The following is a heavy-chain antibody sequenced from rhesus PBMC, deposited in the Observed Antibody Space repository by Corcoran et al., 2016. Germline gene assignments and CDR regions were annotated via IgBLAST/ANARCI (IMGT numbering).Heavy chain of an antibody. CDR3: APTYYEDDYGYYYTGRSFFDF. CDR1: GFSLCLSGLG. CDR2: IYGDDDK. V-gene: IGHV2S1*01. D-gene: IGHD3-9*01. Sequence: QVTLKASGPALVIPTQTLELTCTFSGFSLCLSGLGVGWIRVHPGKALDWVAGIYGDDDKYFNRAQNSKLNIDKDTSKNQVFLTMTNMDPVDTATYDCAPTYYEDDYGYYYTGRSFFDFWGQGVLVTVSS. J-gene: IGHJ4*01.